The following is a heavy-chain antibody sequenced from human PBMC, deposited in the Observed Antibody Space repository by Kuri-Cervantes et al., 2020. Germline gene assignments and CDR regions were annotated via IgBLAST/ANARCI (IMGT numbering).Heavy chain of an antibody. V-gene: IGHV1-69*13. CDR3: ARASYSGYDFGRPQQPYDY. CDR2: IIPIFGTA. Sequence: SVKVSCKASGGTFSSYAISWVRQAPGQGLEWMGGIIPIFGTANYAQKFQGRVTITADESTSTAYMELSSLRSEDTAVYYCARASYSGYDFGRPQQPYDYWGQGTLVTVSS. D-gene: IGHD5-12*01. J-gene: IGHJ4*02. CDR1: GGTFSSYA.